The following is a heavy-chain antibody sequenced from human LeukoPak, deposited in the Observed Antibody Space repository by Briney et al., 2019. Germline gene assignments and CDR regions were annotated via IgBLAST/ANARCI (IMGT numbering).Heavy chain of an antibody. D-gene: IGHD6-19*01. CDR3: VRASNGYSSGWRGQNFDY. Sequence: PSETLSLTCTVSGGSISSSSYYWGWIRQPPGKGPEWVGSIYYSGSTYYNPSLKSRVTISVDTSKNQFSLKLSSVTAADTAVYYRVRASNGYSSGWRGQNFDYWGQGTLVTVSS. CDR2: IYYSGST. J-gene: IGHJ4*02. V-gene: IGHV4-39*01. CDR1: GGSISSSSYY.